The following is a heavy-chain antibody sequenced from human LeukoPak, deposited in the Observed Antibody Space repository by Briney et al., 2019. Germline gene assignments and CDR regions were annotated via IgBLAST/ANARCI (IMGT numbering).Heavy chain of an antibody. J-gene: IGHJ4*02. CDR3: VRRMVGAIRPFDY. CDR1: GGSISSGDYY. D-gene: IGHD1-26*01. V-gene: IGHV4-30-4*01. CDR2: MYYSGST. Sequence: SETLSLTCTVSGGSISSGDYYWSWIRQPPGKGLEWIGYMYYSGSTYYNPSLKSRVTTSVDTSKSQFSLKLSSVTAADTAVYYCVRRMVGAIRPFDYWGQGTLVTVSS.